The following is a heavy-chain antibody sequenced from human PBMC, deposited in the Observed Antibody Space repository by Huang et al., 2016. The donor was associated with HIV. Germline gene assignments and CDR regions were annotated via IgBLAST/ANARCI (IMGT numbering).Heavy chain of an antibody. CDR3: ARESAASRYFDY. J-gene: IGHJ4*02. CDR2: IVYGGST. Sequence: QVQLQESGPGLVKPSETLSLTCAVSGDAISSQYWSWIRQPPGKGLGWIGSIVYGGSTNYNPALKSRVTMSVDTSKNRFALKLTSVTAADTAVYYCARESAASRYFDYWGLGTLVAVSS. CDR1: GDAISSQY. V-gene: IGHV4-59*11.